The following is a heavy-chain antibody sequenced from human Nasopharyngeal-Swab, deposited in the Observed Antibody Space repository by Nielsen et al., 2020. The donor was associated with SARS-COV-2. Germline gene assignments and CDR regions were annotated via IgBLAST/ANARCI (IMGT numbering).Heavy chain of an antibody. Sequence: SETLSLTCTVSSGSISSYYWSWIRQPPGKGLEWIGYIYYSGSTNYNPSLKSRVTISVDTSKNQFSLKLSSVTAADTAVYYCARESGGDSGWFDPWGQGTLVTVSS. CDR2: IYYSGST. CDR1: SGSISSYY. V-gene: IGHV4-59*01. J-gene: IGHJ5*02. CDR3: ARESGGDSGWFDP. D-gene: IGHD5-12*01.